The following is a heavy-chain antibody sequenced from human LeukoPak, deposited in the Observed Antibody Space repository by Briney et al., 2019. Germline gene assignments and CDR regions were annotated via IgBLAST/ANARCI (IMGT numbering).Heavy chain of an antibody. V-gene: IGHV4-34*01. J-gene: IGHJ4*02. CDR2: INHSGST. D-gene: IGHD3-22*01. CDR3: AGALPESGYQKANFDY. Sequence: PSETLSLTCAVYGGSFSGYYWSWIRQPPGKGLEWIGEINHSGSTNYNPSLKSRVTISVDTSKNQFSLKLSSVTAADTAVYYCAGALPESGYQKANFDYWGQGTLVTVSS. CDR1: GGSFSGYY.